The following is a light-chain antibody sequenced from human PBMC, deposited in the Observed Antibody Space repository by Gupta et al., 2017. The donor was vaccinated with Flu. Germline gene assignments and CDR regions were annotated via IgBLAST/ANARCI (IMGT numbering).Light chain of an antibody. CDR2: EVS. V-gene: IGLV2-8*01. CDR3: SSYAGSNNWV. CDR1: SSDVGGSKY. Sequence: SVTISCTGTSSDVGGSKYVSWYQQYPGEVPKLMIYEVSKRPSGVPDRFSGSKSGNTASLTVSGLQAEDEADYYCSSYAGSNNWVFGGGTKVTVL. J-gene: IGLJ3*02.